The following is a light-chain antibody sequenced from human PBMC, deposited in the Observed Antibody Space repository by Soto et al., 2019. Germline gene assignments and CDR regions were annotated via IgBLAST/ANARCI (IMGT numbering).Light chain of an antibody. Sequence: DIQMTQSPSSLSASVGDRVTITCRASQSISSYLNWYQQKPGKAPKLLIYAAASLQSGVPSRFSGSGSGTDFTLTISSLQPEDFATYSCQQSYSTPPSCGQGTKLEIK. J-gene: IGKJ2*01. V-gene: IGKV1-39*01. CDR1: QSISSY. CDR2: AAA. CDR3: QQSYSTPPS.